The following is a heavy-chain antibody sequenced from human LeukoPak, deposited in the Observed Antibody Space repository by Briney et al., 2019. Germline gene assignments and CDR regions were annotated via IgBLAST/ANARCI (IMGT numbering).Heavy chain of an antibody. J-gene: IGHJ4*02. D-gene: IGHD2-2*01. V-gene: IGHV3-23*01. CDR1: GLTFSTYA. Sequence: PGGSLRLSCAASGLTFSTYAMSWVRQAPGKGLEWVSTVTVDGGTTYYADSGKGRFTISRDNSKNTLYLQMNSLRTEDTAVYYCAKDCCSNTGLFDYWGRGTRVTVSS. CDR2: VTVDGGTT. CDR3: AKDCCSNTGLFDY.